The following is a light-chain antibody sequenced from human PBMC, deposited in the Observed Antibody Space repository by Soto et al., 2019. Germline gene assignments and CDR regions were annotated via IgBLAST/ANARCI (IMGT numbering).Light chain of an antibody. CDR3: SSYAGSILYV. V-gene: IGLV2-14*03. CDR2: GVS. J-gene: IGLJ1*01. Sequence: QSALTQPASVSGSPGQSITISCTGTSSVIGSFNYVSWYQHHPGTAPKLIIYGVSNRPSGVSNRFSGSKSGNTASLTISGLQAEDEADYYCSSYAGSILYVFRTGTKVPVL. CDR1: SSVIGSFNY.